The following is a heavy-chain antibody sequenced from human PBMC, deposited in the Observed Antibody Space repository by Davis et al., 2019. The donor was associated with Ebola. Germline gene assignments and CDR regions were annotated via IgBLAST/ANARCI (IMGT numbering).Heavy chain of an antibody. V-gene: IGHV5-51*01. CDR3: ASLRRSITGFDDGYDI. D-gene: IGHD3-9*01. CDR1: GYNFPVYW. J-gene: IGHJ3*02. CDR2: IYPGDSDT. Sequence: PGGSLRLSCKASGYNFPVYWIGWVRQMPGKGLEWMGTIYPGDSDTRYSPSFRGQVTIAADKSLRTAYLQWSGLKASDTAIYYCASLRRSITGFDDGYDIWGQGTMVTVSS.